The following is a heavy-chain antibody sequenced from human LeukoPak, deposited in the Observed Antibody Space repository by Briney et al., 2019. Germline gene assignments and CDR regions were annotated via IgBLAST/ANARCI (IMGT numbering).Heavy chain of an antibody. CDR1: GFTFTSSA. Sequence: SVKVSCKASGFTFTSSAVQWVRQVRGQRLEWIGWIVVGSGNTNYAQKFQERVTITRDMSTSTAYMELSSLRSEDTAVYYCAAERGYSGYDDGDRYFDYWGQGTLVTVSS. D-gene: IGHD5-12*01. CDR2: IVVGSGNT. CDR3: AAERGYSGYDDGDRYFDY. J-gene: IGHJ4*02. V-gene: IGHV1-58*01.